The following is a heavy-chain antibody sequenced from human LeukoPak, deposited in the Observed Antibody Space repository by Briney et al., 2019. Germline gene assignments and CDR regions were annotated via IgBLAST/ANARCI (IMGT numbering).Heavy chain of an antibody. Sequence: GGSLRLSCAASGFTFSSYAMSWVRQAPGKGLEWVSAISGSGGSTYYADSVKGRFTISRDNSKNTLYLQMNSLRAEDTAVYYCARDYYDSSGYSDYWGQGTLVTVSS. CDR1: GFTFSSYA. CDR2: ISGSGGST. J-gene: IGHJ4*02. V-gene: IGHV3-23*01. D-gene: IGHD3-22*01. CDR3: ARDYYDSSGYSDY.